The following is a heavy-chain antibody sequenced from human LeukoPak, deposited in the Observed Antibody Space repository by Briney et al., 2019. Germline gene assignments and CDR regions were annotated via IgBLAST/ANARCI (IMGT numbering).Heavy chain of an antibody. CDR2: SNPSDGGA. J-gene: IGHJ2*01. V-gene: IGHV1-46*01. CDR1: GYTFTTHY. CDR3: ARKAPHDSSGWYFDL. Sequence: VKVSCKACGYTFTTHYIQWVRQAAGQRGEGMGISNPSDGGASYEQKFQGRLTMSRDTSTSTLYMELSSLRSEDTAIYYCARKAPHDSSGWYFDLWGRGTLATVSS. D-gene: IGHD3-22*01.